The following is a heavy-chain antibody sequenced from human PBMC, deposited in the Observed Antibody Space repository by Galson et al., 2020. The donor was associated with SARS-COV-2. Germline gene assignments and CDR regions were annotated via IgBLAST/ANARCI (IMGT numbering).Heavy chain of an antibody. CDR2: TPSDGSIT. Sequence: GGSLRLSCAASGFSFSSYGMHWVRQAPGKGLEWVAFTPSDGSITYYADSVKGRFTISRDNSKNTLYLQMNSRRPEDTAVYYCAEEGASSSSSALDLWGQGTLVTVSS. CDR3: AEEGASSSSSALDL. CDR1: GFSFSSYG. D-gene: IGHD2-2*01. J-gene: IGHJ5*02. V-gene: IGHV3-30*02.